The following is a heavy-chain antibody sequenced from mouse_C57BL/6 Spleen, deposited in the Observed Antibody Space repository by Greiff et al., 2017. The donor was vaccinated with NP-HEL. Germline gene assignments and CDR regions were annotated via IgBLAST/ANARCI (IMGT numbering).Heavy chain of an antibody. CDR1: GYAFSSSW. Sequence: VQLQQSGPELVKPGASVKISCKASGYAFSSSWMNWVQQRPGKGLEWIGRIYPGDGDTNYNGKFKGKATLTADKSSSTAYMQLSSLASEDSAVYFCARTGKGLAYWGQGTLVTVSA. V-gene: IGHV1-82*01. CDR2: IYPGDGDT. D-gene: IGHD4-1*01. J-gene: IGHJ3*01. CDR3: ARTGKGLAY.